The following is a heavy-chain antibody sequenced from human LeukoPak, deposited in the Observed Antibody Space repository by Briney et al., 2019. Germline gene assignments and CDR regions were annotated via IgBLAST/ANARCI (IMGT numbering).Heavy chain of an antibody. CDR1: GFTFSSYS. Sequence: GGSLRLSCAASGFTFSSYSMNWVRQAPGKGLEWVSYISSSSTIYYADSVKGRFTISRDNAKNSLYLQMNSLRAEDTAVYYCARDAVVSLDYWGQGTLVTVSS. D-gene: IGHD4-23*01. J-gene: IGHJ4*02. V-gene: IGHV3-48*01. CDR2: ISSSSTI. CDR3: ARDAVVSLDY.